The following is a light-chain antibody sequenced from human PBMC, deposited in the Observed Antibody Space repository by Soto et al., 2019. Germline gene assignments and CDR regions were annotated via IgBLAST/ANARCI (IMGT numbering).Light chain of an antibody. Sequence: EIVMTESPATLSVSPGEKSTLXXRASQSVSNTYLASYQQKPGQAPXLLIYGASNRATGIPDRFSGSGSGTDFTLTVSRLEPEDFAVYYCQQYGSSGTFGQGTKWIS. CDR2: GAS. J-gene: IGKJ1*01. CDR3: QQYGSSGT. CDR1: QSVSNTY. V-gene: IGKV3-20*01.